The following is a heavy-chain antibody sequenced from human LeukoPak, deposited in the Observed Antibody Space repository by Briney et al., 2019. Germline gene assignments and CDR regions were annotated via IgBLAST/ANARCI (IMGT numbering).Heavy chain of an antibody. CDR1: GFTFSSYA. D-gene: IGHD6-13*01. Sequence: GGSLRLSCAASGFTFSSYAMSWVRQAPGKGLEWVSAISGSGGSTYYADSAKGRFTISRDNSKNTLYLQMNSLRAEDTAVYYCARAPRQAAAGYWGQGTLVTVSS. V-gene: IGHV3-23*01. CDR2: ISGSGGST. J-gene: IGHJ4*02. CDR3: ARAPRQAAAGY.